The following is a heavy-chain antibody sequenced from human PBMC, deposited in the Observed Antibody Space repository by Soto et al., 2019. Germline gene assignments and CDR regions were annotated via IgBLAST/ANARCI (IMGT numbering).Heavy chain of an antibody. CDR1: GFTFSSYG. Sequence: VQLVESGGGVVQPGRSLRLSCAASGFTFSSYGMHWVRQAPGKGLEWVAVISYDGSNKYYADSVKGRFTISRDNSKNTLYLQMNSLRAEDTAVYYCAKKNCSGGSCPFYYYGMDVWGQGTTVTVSS. CDR2: ISYDGSNK. CDR3: AKKNCSGGSCPFYYYGMDV. V-gene: IGHV3-30*18. D-gene: IGHD2-15*01. J-gene: IGHJ6*02.